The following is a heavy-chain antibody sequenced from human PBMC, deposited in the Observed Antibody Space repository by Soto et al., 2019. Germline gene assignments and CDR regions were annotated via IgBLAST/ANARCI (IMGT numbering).Heavy chain of an antibody. CDR1: GGSISSGDYY. CDR3: ARGDSSSWYMEDY. Sequence: QVQLQESGPGLVKPSQTLSLTCTVSGGSISSGDYYWSWIRQHPGKGLEWIGYIYYSGSTYYNPSLKSRVTISVDTSKNQFSLKLSSVTAADTAVYYCARGDSSSWYMEDYWGQGTLVTVSS. V-gene: IGHV4-31*03. J-gene: IGHJ4*02. D-gene: IGHD6-13*01. CDR2: IYYSGST.